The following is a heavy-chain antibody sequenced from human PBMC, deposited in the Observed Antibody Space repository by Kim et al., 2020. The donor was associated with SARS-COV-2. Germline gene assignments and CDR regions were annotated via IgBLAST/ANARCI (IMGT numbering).Heavy chain of an antibody. J-gene: IGHJ6*02. CDR2: INHSGST. V-gene: IGHV4-34*01. D-gene: IGHD2-2*02. CDR1: GGSFSGYY. CDR3: ARGPTLGYCSSTSCYKVNYYYYGMDV. Sequence: SETLSLTCAVYGGSFSGYYWSWIRQPPGKGLEWIGEINHSGSTNYNPSLKSRVTISVDTSKNQFSLKLSSVTAADTAVYYCARGPTLGYCSSTSCYKVNYYYYGMDVWGQGTTVTVSS.